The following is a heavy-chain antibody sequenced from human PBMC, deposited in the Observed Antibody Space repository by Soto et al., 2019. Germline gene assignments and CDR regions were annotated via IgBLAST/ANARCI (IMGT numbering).Heavy chain of an antibody. J-gene: IGHJ4*02. D-gene: IGHD3-22*01. CDR3: ARAPLYDSSGYYYED. CDR1: GYTFTSYG. CDR2: ISAYNGNT. V-gene: IGHV1-18*01. Sequence: QVQLVQSGAEVKKPGASVKVSCKASGYTFTSYGISWVRQAPGQGLEWMGWISAYNGNTNYAQKLQGRVTMTTDTAXXTAYMELRSLRSDDTAVYYCARAPLYDSSGYYYEDWGQGTLVTVSS.